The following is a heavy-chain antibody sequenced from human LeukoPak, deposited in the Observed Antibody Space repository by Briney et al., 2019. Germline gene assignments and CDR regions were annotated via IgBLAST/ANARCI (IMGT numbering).Heavy chain of an antibody. D-gene: IGHD6-19*01. CDR3: AKVPYSSGWYEGYYYYGIDV. CDR1: GFTFSSYG. J-gene: IGHJ6*02. Sequence: GGSLRLSCAASGFTFSSYGMHWVRQAPGKGLEWVAVISYDGSNKYYADSVKGRFTISRDNSKNTLYLQMNSLRAEDTAVYYCAKVPYSSGWYEGYYYYGIDVWGQGTTVTVSS. CDR2: ISYDGSNK. V-gene: IGHV3-30*18.